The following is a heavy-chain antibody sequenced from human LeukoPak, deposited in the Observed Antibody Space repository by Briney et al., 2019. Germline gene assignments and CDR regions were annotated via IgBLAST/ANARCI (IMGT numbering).Heavy chain of an antibody. CDR2: INHSGST. V-gene: IGHV4-34*01. Sequence: PSETLSLTCAVYGGSFSGYYWSWIRQPPGKGLEWIGEINHSGSTNYNPSLKSRVTISVDTSKNQFSLKLSSVTAADTAVYHCARERKKWMDVWGKGTTVTVSS. CDR1: GGSFSGYY. CDR3: ARERKKWMDV. J-gene: IGHJ6*04. D-gene: IGHD2-8*01.